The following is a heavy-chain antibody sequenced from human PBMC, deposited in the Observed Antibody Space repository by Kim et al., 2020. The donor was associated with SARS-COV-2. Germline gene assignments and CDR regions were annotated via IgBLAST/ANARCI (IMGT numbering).Heavy chain of an antibody. Sequence: GGSLRLSCAASGFTFSSYGMHWVRQAPGKGLEWVAVISYDGSNKYYADSVKGRFTISRDNSKNTPYLQMNSLRAEDTAVYYCARHWPPIAVAGTGGGMDVWGQGTTVTVSS. V-gene: IGHV3-33*05. D-gene: IGHD6-19*01. J-gene: IGHJ6*02. CDR2: ISYDGSNK. CDR3: ARHWPPIAVAGTGGGMDV. CDR1: GFTFSSYG.